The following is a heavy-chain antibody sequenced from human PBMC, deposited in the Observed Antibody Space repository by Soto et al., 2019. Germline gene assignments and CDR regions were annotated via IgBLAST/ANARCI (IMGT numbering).Heavy chain of an antibody. CDR3: ARDGLQYSSTHLYGMDV. CDR1: GGSISSYY. D-gene: IGHD6-13*01. V-gene: IGHV4-4*07. Sequence: TSETLSLTCTVSGGSISSYYWSWIRQPAGKGLEWIGRIYTSGSTNYNPSLKSRVTMSVDTSKNQFSLKLSSVTAADTAVYYCARDGLQYSSTHLYGMDVWGQGTTVTVSS. J-gene: IGHJ6*02. CDR2: IYTSGST.